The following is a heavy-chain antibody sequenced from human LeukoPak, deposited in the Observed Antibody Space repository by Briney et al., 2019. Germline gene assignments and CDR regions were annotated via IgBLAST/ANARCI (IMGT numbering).Heavy chain of an antibody. CDR3: ARDLGLYDYGGNIDY. CDR2: LHADGVEQ. J-gene: IGHJ4*02. Sequence: GGSLRLSCAASGFSLSGYWMTWVRQAPGKGLEWVARLHADGVEQNYVDSVTGRFTMSRDNAKKSLYLQMNSLRAEDTAVYYCARDLGLYDYGGNIDYWGQGTLVTVSS. CDR1: GFSLSGYW. V-gene: IGHV3-7*01. D-gene: IGHD4-23*01.